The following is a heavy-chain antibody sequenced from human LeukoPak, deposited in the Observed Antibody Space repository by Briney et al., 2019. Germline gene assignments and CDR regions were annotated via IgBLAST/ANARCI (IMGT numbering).Heavy chain of an antibody. Sequence: SETLSLTCAGYGGSSSSYYWTWIRQPAGKGLEWIGRIYPSGSTYYNPSLTSRVTISVDTSKNQFSLKLSFVTAADAAVYYCARVSYQEGVDYWGQGTLVTVSS. J-gene: IGHJ4*02. CDR1: GGSSSSYY. CDR2: IYPSGST. CDR3: ARVSYQEGVDY. V-gene: IGHV4-59*10. D-gene: IGHD2-2*01.